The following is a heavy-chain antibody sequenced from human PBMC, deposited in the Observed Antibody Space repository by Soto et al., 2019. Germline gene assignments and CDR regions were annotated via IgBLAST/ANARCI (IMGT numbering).Heavy chain of an antibody. D-gene: IGHD6-19*01. CDR3: ARSVAVPGAHIDY. V-gene: IGHV4-59*01. J-gene: IGHJ4*02. CDR1: GGSISCSY. CDR2: VYYTGST. Sequence: SETLSRTWTVSGGSISCSYWSWIRQSPGKGLEWLGYVYYTGSTNYSPSLRSRVSISVDTSKNEFSLRLSSVTAADTTVYFCARSVAVPGAHIDYWGQGTQVTVSS.